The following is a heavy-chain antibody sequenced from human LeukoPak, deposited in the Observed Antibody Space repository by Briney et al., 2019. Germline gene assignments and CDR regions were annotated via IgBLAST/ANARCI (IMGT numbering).Heavy chain of an antibody. J-gene: IGHJ4*02. Sequence: PSETLSLTCTVSGGSISSYYWSWIRQPPGKGLEWIGYIYYSGSTNYNPSLKSRVTISVDTSKNQFSLKLSSVTAADTAVYYRARGVFGEYPFDYWGQGTLVTVSS. CDR3: ARGVFGEYPFDY. V-gene: IGHV4-59*01. CDR2: IYYSGST. D-gene: IGHD3-10*02. CDR1: GGSISSYY.